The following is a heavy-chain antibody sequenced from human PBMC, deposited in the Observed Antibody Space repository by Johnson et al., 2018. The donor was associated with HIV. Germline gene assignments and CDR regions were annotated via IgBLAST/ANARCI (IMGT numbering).Heavy chain of an antibody. Sequence: QVQLVESGGGLVKPGGSLRLSCAASGFTFSDYYMSWIRQAPGKGLEWVSYISSSGSTIYYADSVKGRFTISRDNAKNSLYLQMNSLRAEETAVYYCARDTYYYDSSGSLDDAFDIWGQGTMVTVSS. CDR2: ISSSGSTI. CDR3: ARDTYYYDSSGSLDDAFDI. J-gene: IGHJ3*02. V-gene: IGHV3-11*04. D-gene: IGHD3-22*01. CDR1: GFTFSDYY.